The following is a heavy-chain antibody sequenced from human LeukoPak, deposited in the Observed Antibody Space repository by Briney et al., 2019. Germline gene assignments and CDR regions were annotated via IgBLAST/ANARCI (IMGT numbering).Heavy chain of an antibody. CDR1: GYSISSGYY. Sequence: SETLSLTCTVSGYSISSGYYWGWIRQPPGKGLEWIGSIYHSGNTYYNPSLKSRVTISVDTSKNQFSLKLSSVTAADTAVYYCARAGYGDSDCDYWGQGTRVTVSS. J-gene: IGHJ4*02. D-gene: IGHD4-17*01. CDR2: IYHSGNT. CDR3: ARAGYGDSDCDY. V-gene: IGHV4-38-2*02.